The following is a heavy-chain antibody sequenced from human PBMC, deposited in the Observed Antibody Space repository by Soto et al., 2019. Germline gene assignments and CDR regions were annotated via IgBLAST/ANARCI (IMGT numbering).Heavy chain of an antibody. CDR3: ARESGLGLRYYYYGMDV. J-gene: IGHJ6*02. Sequence: GGSLRLSCAASGFTFSSYGMHWVRQAPGKGLEWVAVIWYDGSNKYYADSVKGRFTISRDNSKNTLYLQMNSLRAEDTAVYYCARESGLGLRYYYYGMDVWGQGTTVTVSS. V-gene: IGHV3-33*01. D-gene: IGHD7-27*01. CDR2: IWYDGSNK. CDR1: GFTFSSYG.